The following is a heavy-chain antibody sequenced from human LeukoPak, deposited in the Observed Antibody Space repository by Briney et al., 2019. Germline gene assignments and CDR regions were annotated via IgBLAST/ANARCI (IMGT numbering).Heavy chain of an antibody. CDR3: AQHGEFYFGT. CDR2: IHHSGGT. Sequence: SETLPLTCAVFGGCFSGRYWSWVRQPPGKGLEWIGQIHHSGGTSYDSSLRSRVTMSVDTSKNQFSLKLSSVTAADTAVYYCAQHGEFYFGTWGRGNLVTVSS. D-gene: IGHD3-10*01. J-gene: IGHJ2*01. V-gene: IGHV4-34*01. CDR1: GGCFSGRY.